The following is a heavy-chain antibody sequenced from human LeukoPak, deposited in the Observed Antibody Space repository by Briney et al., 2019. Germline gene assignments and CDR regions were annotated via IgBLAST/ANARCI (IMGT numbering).Heavy chain of an antibody. CDR1: GFTFSNFA. CDR3: AKVGVGWVAFEY. D-gene: IGHD3-16*01. J-gene: IGHJ4*02. CDR2: ISDSGGGT. V-gene: IGHV3-23*01. Sequence: GGSLRLSCAASGFTFSNFAMSWVRQAPGKGLQWVSAISDSGGGTFYADSVKGRFTISRDNSKNTLYLQMNSLRAEDSAVYYCAKVGVGWVAFEYWGQGTLVTVSS.